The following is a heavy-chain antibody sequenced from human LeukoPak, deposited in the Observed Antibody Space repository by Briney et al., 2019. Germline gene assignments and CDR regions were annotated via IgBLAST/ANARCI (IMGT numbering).Heavy chain of an antibody. CDR3: AGAVGALLTWAF. CDR1: GGSLISHY. CDR2: IYDFGST. Sequence: SETLSLTCTVSGGSLISHYWSWIRKTPGKGLEWIGYIYDFGSTDYNPSLKSRITMSVDTSKNQFSLELNSVTAADTAIYYCAGAVGALLTWAFWGQGTLVTVSS. J-gene: IGHJ4*02. V-gene: IGHV4-59*11. D-gene: IGHD1-26*01.